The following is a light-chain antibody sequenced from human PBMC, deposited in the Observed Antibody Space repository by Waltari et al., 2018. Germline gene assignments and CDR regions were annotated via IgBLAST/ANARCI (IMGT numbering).Light chain of an antibody. V-gene: IGKV1-17*01. J-gene: IGKJ2*01. CDR3: LQYNNYPYT. CDR2: AAS. Sequence: DIQMTQSPSSLSASAGDRVTFTCRASQGINTYLNWYQQKPGKAPKRLIYAASSLESGVPSRFSCSGSGTDFTLTISSLQPEDFATYYCLQYNNYPYTFGQGTKVEIK. CDR1: QGINTY.